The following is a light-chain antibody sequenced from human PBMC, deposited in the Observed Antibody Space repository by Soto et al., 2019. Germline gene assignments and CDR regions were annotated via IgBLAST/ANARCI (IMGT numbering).Light chain of an antibody. CDR2: GAS. CDR1: KSVSSN. J-gene: IGKJ4*01. CDR3: QQYDNWPLT. Sequence: EIVMTQSPDTLSVSPGERATLSCRASKSVSSNLAWYQQKSGQTPRLIIYGASTRATDIPARFSGSCSGTEFTLTISSLQSEDFAVYYCQQYDNWPLTFGGGTKVEIK. V-gene: IGKV3-15*01.